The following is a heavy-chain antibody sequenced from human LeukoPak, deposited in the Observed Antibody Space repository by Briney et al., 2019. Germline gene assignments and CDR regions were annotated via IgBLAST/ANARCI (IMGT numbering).Heavy chain of an antibody. CDR2: IHYSGST. CDR3: ARVPGGGTAAN. V-gene: IGHV4-61*01. Sequence: KPSETLSLTCTVSGGSVSSGSYYWSWIRQPPGKGLDWIGYIHYSGSTNYSPSLKSRVTISADTSKNQFSLKLSSVTAADTAVYYCARVPGGGTAANWGQGTMVTVSS. CDR1: GGSVSSGSYY. D-gene: IGHD1-7*01. J-gene: IGHJ3*01.